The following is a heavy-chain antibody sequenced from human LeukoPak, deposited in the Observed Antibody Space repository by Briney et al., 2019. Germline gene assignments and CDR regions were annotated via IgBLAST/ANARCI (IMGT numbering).Heavy chain of an antibody. V-gene: IGHV3-30*04. D-gene: IGHD4-17*01. CDR2: TSYDGSNE. J-gene: IGHJ6*02. Sequence: GRSLRLSCAVSGFTFSNYAMHWVRQAPGKGLEWVAVTSYDGSNEYYADSVKGRFTISRDNSKSTLHLQMNSLRAEDTAVYYCVRDMRGDYGDYSSSDYYYGMDVWGQGTTVTVSS. CDR3: VRDMRGDYGDYSSSDYYYGMDV. CDR1: GFTFSNYA.